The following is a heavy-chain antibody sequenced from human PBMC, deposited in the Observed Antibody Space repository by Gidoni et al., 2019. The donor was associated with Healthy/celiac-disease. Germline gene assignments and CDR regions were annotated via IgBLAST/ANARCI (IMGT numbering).Heavy chain of an antibody. D-gene: IGHD6-19*01. CDR3: AKDPEIAVAGTYFDY. CDR2: ISYDGSNK. V-gene: IGHV3-30*18. Sequence: LEWVAVISYDGSNKYYADSVKGRFTISRDNSKNTLYLQMNSLRAEDTAVYYCAKDPEIAVAGTYFDYWGQGTLVTVSS. J-gene: IGHJ4*02.